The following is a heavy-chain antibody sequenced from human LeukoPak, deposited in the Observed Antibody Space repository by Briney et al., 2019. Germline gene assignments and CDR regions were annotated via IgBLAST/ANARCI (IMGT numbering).Heavy chain of an antibody. J-gene: IGHJ5*02. Sequence: PSETLSLTCTVSGGSISSSSYYWGWIRQPPGKGLEWIGSIYYSGSTYYNPSLKSRVTISVDTSKNQFSLKLSSVTAADTAVYYCARQWYDILTGYFVGNWFDPWGQGTLVTVSS. CDR3: ARQWYDILTGYFVGNWFDP. V-gene: IGHV4-39*01. D-gene: IGHD3-9*01. CDR1: GGSISSSSYY. CDR2: IYYSGST.